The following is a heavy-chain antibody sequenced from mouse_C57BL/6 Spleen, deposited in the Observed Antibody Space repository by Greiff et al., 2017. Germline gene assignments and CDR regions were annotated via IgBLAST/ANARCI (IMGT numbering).Heavy chain of an antibody. J-gene: IGHJ3*01. Sequence: EVNLVESGGDLVKPGGSLKLSCAASGFTFSSYGMSWVRQTPDKRLEWVATISSGGSYTYYPDSVKGRFTISRDNAKNTLYLQMSSLKSEDTAMYYCASSSSSWFAYWGQGTLVTVSA. CDR2: ISSGGSYT. CDR3: ASSSSSWFAY. D-gene: IGHD1-1*01. CDR1: GFTFSSYG. V-gene: IGHV5-6*01.